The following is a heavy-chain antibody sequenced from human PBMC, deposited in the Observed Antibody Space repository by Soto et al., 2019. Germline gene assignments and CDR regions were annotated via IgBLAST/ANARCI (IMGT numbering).Heavy chain of an antibody. CDR3: ARTYYDFWSGYYFDY. Sequence: QVQLVQSGAEVKKPGASVKVSCKASGYTFTSYGISWVRQAPGQGLEWMGWISAYNGNTNYAQKPQGRVTMTTDTSTSTAYMELRSLRSDDTAVYYCARTYYDFWSGYYFDYWGQGTLVTVSS. V-gene: IGHV1-18*01. J-gene: IGHJ4*01. D-gene: IGHD3-3*01. CDR2: ISAYNGNT. CDR1: GYTFTSYG.